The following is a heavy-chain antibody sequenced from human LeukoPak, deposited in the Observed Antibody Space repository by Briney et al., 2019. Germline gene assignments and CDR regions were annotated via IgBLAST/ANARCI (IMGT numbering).Heavy chain of an antibody. D-gene: IGHD6-13*01. V-gene: IGHV3-7*03. J-gene: IGHJ4*02. Sequence: GSLRLSCAASGFTFSSYWMSWVRPAPGRGLEWVANIKQDGSEKYYVDSVKGRFTISRDNAKNSLYMQMNSLRAEDTAVYYCGRSAAAGFFDYWGQGTLVTVSS. CDR2: IKQDGSEK. CDR3: GRSAAAGFFDY. CDR1: GFTFSSYW.